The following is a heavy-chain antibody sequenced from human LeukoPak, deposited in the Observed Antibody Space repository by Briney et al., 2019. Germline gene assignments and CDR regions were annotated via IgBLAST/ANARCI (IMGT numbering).Heavy chain of an antibody. CDR1: GFTFSDYY. J-gene: IGHJ4*02. V-gene: IGHV3-11*04. D-gene: IGHD3-3*01. CDR3: ARDVNIRDFWSGFHY. Sequence: KPGGSLRLSCAASGFTFSDYYMSWIRQAPGKGLEWVSLITSRSTTVHYAGSVKGRFTISRDNAKNTLFLQMNSLRVDDTAVYYCARDVNIRDFWSGFHYWGQGTLVTVSS. CDR2: ITSRSTTV.